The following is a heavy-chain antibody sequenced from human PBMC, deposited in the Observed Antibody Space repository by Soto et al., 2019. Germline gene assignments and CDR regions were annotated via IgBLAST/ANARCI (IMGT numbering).Heavy chain of an antibody. Sequence: SETLSLTCTVSGGSIRSSSFYWGWIRQPPGRGLEWIGGFYYSGSTYYNPPLKSRVTISVDTSKNQFSLNLSSVTAADTAVYYCARCFYDGNEGFNYWGQGTLVTVSS. D-gene: IGHD5-12*01. J-gene: IGHJ4*02. CDR1: GGSIRSSSFY. V-gene: IGHV4-39*01. CDR2: FYYSGST. CDR3: ARCFYDGNEGFNY.